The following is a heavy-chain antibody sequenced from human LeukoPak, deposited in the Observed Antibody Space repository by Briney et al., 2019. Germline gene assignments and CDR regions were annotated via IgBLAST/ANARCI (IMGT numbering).Heavy chain of an antibody. CDR2: ISAYNGNT. CDR1: GYTFTSYG. Sequence: ASVKVSCKASGYTFTSYGISWVRQAPGQGLEWMGWISAYNGNTNYAQKLQGRVTMTTDTSTSTAYMELRSLRSDDTAVYYCARDTPDIVVVPAAIQRYYYYGMDVWGQGTTVTVSS. D-gene: IGHD2-2*01. J-gene: IGHJ6*02. V-gene: IGHV1-18*01. CDR3: ARDTPDIVVVPAAIQRYYYYGMDV.